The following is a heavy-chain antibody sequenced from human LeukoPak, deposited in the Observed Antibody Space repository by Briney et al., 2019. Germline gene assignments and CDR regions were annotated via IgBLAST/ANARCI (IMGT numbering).Heavy chain of an antibody. CDR3: ARVLRDGHSDPFDN. J-gene: IGHJ3*02. D-gene: IGHD5-24*01. CDR1: GVSSSSSSYF. CDR2: VFYTGDT. V-gene: IGHV4-39*01. Sequence: PSETLSLTGTVSGVSSSSSSYFWGWIRQPPEKGLEWIGSVFYTGDTYYSPSLKSRVTLSVDTSKNHFSLRLTSVTAADAAVYYCARVLRDGHSDPFDNWGQGTLVTVSS.